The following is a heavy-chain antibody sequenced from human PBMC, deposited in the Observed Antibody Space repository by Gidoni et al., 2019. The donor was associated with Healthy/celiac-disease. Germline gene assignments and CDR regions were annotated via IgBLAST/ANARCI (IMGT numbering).Heavy chain of an antibody. CDR2: INHSGST. J-gene: IGHJ3*02. CDR1: GGSFSGCS. Sequence: QVQLQQWGAGLLKPSETLSLTCAVYGGSFSGCSWSWIRQPPGKGLEWIGEINHSGSTTYNPSLTSRVTISVDTSKNQFSLKLSSVTAADTAVYYCARVSGDDAFDIWGQGTMVTVSS. D-gene: IGHD2-21*01. V-gene: IGHV4-34*01. CDR3: ARVSGDDAFDI.